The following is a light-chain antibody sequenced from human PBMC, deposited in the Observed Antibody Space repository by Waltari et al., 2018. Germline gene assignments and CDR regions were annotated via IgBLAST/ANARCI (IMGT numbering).Light chain of an antibody. CDR2: QGS. Sequence: YDLTQPPSVSVSPGQTASVTCSGDTLGNKYPSWYQQKPGQSPLLVINQGSKRPPGIPERISGSSSGNTATLTISGTQAMDEADYYCQAWDGNTGVFGAGTWVTVL. V-gene: IGLV3-1*01. CDR3: QAWDGNTGV. J-gene: IGLJ1*01. CDR1: TLGNKY.